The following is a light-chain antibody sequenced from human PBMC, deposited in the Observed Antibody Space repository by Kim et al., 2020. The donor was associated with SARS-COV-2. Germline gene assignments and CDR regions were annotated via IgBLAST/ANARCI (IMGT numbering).Light chain of an antibody. V-gene: IGKV3-15*01. J-gene: IGKJ4*01. Sequence: EIVMTQSPATLSVSPGERATLSCRASQSVSSNFAWYQQKPGQAPRLLIYGASTRATGIPARFNGSGSGTEFPLTINSLQSEDFAVYYWQQYNNLPQHIFGRGTKREI. CDR3: QQYNNLPQHI. CDR1: QSVSSN. CDR2: GAS.